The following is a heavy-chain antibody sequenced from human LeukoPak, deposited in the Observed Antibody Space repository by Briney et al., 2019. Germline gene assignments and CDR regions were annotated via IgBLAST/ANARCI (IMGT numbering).Heavy chain of an antibody. D-gene: IGHD3-16*01. CDR3: ARHIMIVVTEYHFDD. Sequence: SETLSHICSVSGVSISGPGFFWGWIRQLPGKGLEWVGSVSHSGTTYYNPPLQSRVTVSVDTSKSQFYLVLRSATAADSAVYYCARHIMIVVTEYHFDDWGQGTKVSVSS. CDR2: VSHSGTT. CDR1: GVSISGPGFF. V-gene: IGHV4-39*01. J-gene: IGHJ4*02.